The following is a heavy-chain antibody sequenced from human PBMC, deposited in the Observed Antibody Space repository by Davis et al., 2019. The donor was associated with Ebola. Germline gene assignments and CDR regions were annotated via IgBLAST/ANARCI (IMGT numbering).Heavy chain of an antibody. V-gene: IGHV3-66*02. J-gene: IGHJ1*01. D-gene: IGHD3-16*01. CDR2: IYSSGRT. CDR1: GFTFSSYA. Sequence: GESLKISCAASGFTFSSYAMSWVRQAPGEGLEWVAVIYSSGRTFYADSVKGRFTISRDNSNNTLYLQMDTLRSEDTAVYHCARGISGGTVTLGDWGQGTLVTVSS. CDR3: ARGISGGTVTLGD.